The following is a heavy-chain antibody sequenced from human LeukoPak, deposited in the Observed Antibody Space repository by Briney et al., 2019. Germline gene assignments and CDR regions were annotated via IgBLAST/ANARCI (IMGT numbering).Heavy chain of an antibody. J-gene: IGHJ3*02. CDR3: ARDGSRYDFWSGYSNRGGAFDI. Sequence: PGGSLRLSCAASGFTFSDYYMSWIRQAPGKGLEWVSYISSSGSTIYYADSVKGRFTISRDNAKNSLYLQMNSLRAEDTAVYYCARDGSRYDFWSGYSNRGGAFDIWGQGTMVTVSS. D-gene: IGHD3-3*01. CDR1: GFTFSDYY. V-gene: IGHV3-11*01. CDR2: ISSSGSTI.